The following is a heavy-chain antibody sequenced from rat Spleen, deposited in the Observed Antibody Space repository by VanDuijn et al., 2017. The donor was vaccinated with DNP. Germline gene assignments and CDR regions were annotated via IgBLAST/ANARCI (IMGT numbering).Heavy chain of an antibody. Sequence: EVQLVESGGGPVQPGRSLKLSCVASGFIFSNYWMTWIRQAPGKGLEWVASISSTGDNTYYSDSVKGRFSLSRDNAKSTLYLQVNRLRAEDTATYYCTSNPHIRTAAPFDYWGQGVMVTVSS. D-gene: IGHD3-8*01. CDR2: ISSTGDNT. CDR1: GFIFSNYW. CDR3: TSNPHIRTAAPFDY. J-gene: IGHJ2*01. V-gene: IGHV5-31*01.